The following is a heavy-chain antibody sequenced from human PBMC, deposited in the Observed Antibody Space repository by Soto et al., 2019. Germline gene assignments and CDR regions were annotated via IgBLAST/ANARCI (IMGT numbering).Heavy chain of an antibody. Sequence: SETLSLTCSVSGVSISSYFWSWIRQAPGRGIEWIGYTYHRGSTNYSPSLKSRVTVSVDTSKHQFSLKLSSVTAADTAVYYCARAGIVSTIPFDYWGQGTLVTVSS. J-gene: IGHJ4*02. CDR1: GVSISSYF. D-gene: IGHD5-12*01. CDR3: ARAGIVSTIPFDY. V-gene: IGHV4-59*01. CDR2: TYHRGST.